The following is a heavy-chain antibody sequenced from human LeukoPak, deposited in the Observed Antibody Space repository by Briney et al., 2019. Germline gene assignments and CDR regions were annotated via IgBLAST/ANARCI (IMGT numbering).Heavy chain of an antibody. CDR1: GFTVSSNY. CDR3: ARGQQLAHDAFDI. V-gene: IGHV3-66*01. J-gene: IGHJ3*02. D-gene: IGHD6-13*01. Sequence: GGSLRLSCAASGFTVSSNYMSWVRQAPGKGLEWVSVIYSGGNTYYADSVKGRFTISRDNSKNTLYLQMNSLRAEDTAVYYCARGQQLAHDAFDIWGQGTMVTVSS. CDR2: IYSGGNT.